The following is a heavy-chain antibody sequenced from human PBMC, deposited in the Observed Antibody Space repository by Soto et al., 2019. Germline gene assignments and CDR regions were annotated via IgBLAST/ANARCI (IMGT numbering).Heavy chain of an antibody. D-gene: IGHD1-26*01. Sequence: SETLSLTCSVSGGSIGSSDHYWAWIRQPPGKGLEWIGSVFYSGTTHYNPSLESRVSISVDTSENHFSLRLSSVTTADTAVYFCAKHRTLTTTPFDYWGQGTLVTVSS. CDR2: VFYSGTT. J-gene: IGHJ4*02. CDR1: GGSIGSSDHY. CDR3: AKHRTLTTTPFDY. V-gene: IGHV4-39*01.